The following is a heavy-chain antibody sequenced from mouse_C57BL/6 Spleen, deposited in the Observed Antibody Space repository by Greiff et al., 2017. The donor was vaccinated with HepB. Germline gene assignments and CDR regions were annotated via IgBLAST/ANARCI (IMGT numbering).Heavy chain of an antibody. CDR3: ARGIITTVVTSMDY. D-gene: IGHD1-1*01. Sequence: QVQLQQSGPELVKPGASVKISCKASGYAFSSSWMNWVKQRPGKGLEWIGRIYPGDGDTNYNGKFKGKAILTADKSSSTAYMQLSSLTSEDSAVYFCARGIITTVVTSMDYWGQGTSVTVSS. V-gene: IGHV1-82*01. CDR1: GYAFSSSW. CDR2: IYPGDGDT. J-gene: IGHJ4*01.